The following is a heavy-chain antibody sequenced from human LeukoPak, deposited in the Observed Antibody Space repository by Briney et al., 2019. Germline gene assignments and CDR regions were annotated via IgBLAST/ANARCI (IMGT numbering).Heavy chain of an antibody. J-gene: IGHJ6*03. D-gene: IGHD3-10*01. CDR2: IYYTGST. V-gene: IGHV4-59*01. CDR3: ARVSGTYYYYMDV. Sequence: ETLSLTCTVSGGSISTYYWSWIRQPPGKGLEWIGYIYYTGSTSYNPSLKSRVTMSLDASKNQFSLELNSVTPADTAVYYCARVSGTYYYYMDVWGKGTTVTVSS. CDR1: GGSISTYY.